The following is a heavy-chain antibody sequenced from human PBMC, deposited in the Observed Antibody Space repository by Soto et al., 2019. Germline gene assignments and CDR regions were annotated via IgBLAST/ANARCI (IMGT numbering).Heavy chain of an antibody. CDR3: AKDGPYSGNYYYFEH. V-gene: IGHV3-23*01. CDR2: ISGGGGST. CDR1: GFTFNSYV. D-gene: IGHD1-26*01. J-gene: IGHJ4*02. Sequence: GSLRLSCTASGFTFNSYVMFWVRQAPGKGLEWVSSISGGGGSTYYADSVKGRFTISRDSSKNTLYLQMNSLTAEDTAVYYCAKDGPYSGNYYYFEHWGQGTLVTVSS.